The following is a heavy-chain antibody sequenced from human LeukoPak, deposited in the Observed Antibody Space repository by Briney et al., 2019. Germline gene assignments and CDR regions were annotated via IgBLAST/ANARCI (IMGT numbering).Heavy chain of an antibody. V-gene: IGHV3-74*01. D-gene: IGHD1-7*01. J-gene: IGHJ4*02. CDR3: ARASNRNSINFDY. CDR2: LNSDGSST. Sequence: RGSLRLSCAASGFTFSSYWMHWVRQAPGKGLVWGSRLNSDGSSTSYADSVKGRFTISRDNAETTLHLQMNNLSAEDTAVYYCARASNRNSINFDYWGQGALVTVSS. CDR1: GFTFSSYW.